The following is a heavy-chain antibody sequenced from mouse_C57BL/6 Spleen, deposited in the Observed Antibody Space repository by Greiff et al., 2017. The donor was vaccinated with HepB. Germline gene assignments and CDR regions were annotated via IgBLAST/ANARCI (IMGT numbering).Heavy chain of an antibody. J-gene: IGHJ1*03. CDR3: TRVDYDLYWYFDV. D-gene: IGHD2-4*01. Sequence: EVQLQQSGTVLARPGASVKMSCKTSGYTFTSYWMHWVKQRPGQGLEWIGAIYPGNSDTSYNQKFKGKAKLTAVTSASTAYMELSSLTNEDSAVYYCTRVDYDLYWYFDVWGTGTTVTVSS. CDR1: GYTFTSYW. V-gene: IGHV1-5*01. CDR2: IYPGNSDT.